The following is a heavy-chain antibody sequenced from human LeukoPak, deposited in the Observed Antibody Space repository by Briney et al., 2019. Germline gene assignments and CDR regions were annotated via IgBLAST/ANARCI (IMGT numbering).Heavy chain of an antibody. V-gene: IGHV1-8*01. D-gene: IGHD6-13*01. CDR1: GYTFTSYD. Sequence: GASVKVSCKASGYTFTSYDINWVRQATGQGPEWMGWMNPNSGNTGYAQKFQGRVTMTRNTSISTAYMELSSLRSEDTAVYYCARAHRKYSSRHGRDYYGMDVWGQGTTVTVSS. CDR3: ARAHRKYSSRHGRDYYGMDV. CDR2: MNPNSGNT. J-gene: IGHJ6*02.